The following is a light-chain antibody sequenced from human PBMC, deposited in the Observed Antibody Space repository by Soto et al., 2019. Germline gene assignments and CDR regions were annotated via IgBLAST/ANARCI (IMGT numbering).Light chain of an antibody. J-gene: IGKJ5*01. CDR3: QQYNNWPPIT. V-gene: IGKV3-15*01. CDR1: QSIGLA. Sequence: EIVVTQSPATLSLSPCERATLSCRASQSIGLAIAWYQHKPGQAPRLLIYGASTRATGIPARFSGSGSGTEFTLTISSLQSEDFAVYYCQQYNNWPPITFGQGTRLEIK. CDR2: GAS.